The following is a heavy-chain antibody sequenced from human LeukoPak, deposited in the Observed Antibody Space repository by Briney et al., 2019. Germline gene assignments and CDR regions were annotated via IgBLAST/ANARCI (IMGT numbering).Heavy chain of an antibody. CDR1: GGSISSSSYY. J-gene: IGHJ2*01. CDR3: ARLQDQISHVPAANPLTKSYWYFDL. CDR2: IYYSLNT. D-gene: IGHD2-2*01. V-gene: IGHV4-39*07. Sequence: SSETLSLTCTVSGGSISSSSYYWGWIRQPPGKGLEWIGSIYYSLNTYDNPSLKSRVTISVDTSKNQFSLNLNSVTAADTAVYYCARLQDQISHVPAANPLTKSYWYFDLWGRGTLVTVSS.